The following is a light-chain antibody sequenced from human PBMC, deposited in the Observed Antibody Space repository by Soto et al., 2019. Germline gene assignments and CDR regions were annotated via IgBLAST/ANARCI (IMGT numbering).Light chain of an antibody. J-gene: IGLJ3*02. Sequence: QSVLTQTPSVSAAPGQRVTISCSGSRSNVGENYVSWYQQFPGTAPQLVIYDDVKRSPGIPDRFSASKSGTSATLAITGLQTGDEADYYCQVWDSSSDHWVFGGGTKLTVL. CDR1: RSNVGENY. V-gene: IGLV1-51*01. CDR3: QVWDSSSDHWV. CDR2: DDV.